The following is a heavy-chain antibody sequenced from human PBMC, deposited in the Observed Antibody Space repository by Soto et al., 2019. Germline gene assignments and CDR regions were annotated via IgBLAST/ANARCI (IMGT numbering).Heavy chain of an antibody. CDR3: ARGYCSRTICYIWVYGFAP. J-gene: IGHJ5*02. CDR1: GGSISSYY. D-gene: IGHD2-2*02. V-gene: IGHV4-59*01. CDR2: IYYSGRT. Sequence: QVQLQESGPGLVKPSETLSLTCTVSGGSISSYYWSWIRQPPGKGLEWIGYIYYSGRTNSNPSLTSRVTIPVDPSRNQFSLHLSSVTAPATAAYYCARGYCSRTICYIWVYGFAPWGQGTRLTVPS.